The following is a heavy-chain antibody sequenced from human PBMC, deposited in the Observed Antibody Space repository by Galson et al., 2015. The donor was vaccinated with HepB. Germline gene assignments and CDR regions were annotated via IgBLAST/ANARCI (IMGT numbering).Heavy chain of an antibody. Sequence: SVKVSCKASGGTFSSYTISWVRQAPGQGLEWMGRIIPILGIANYAQKFQGRVTITADKSTSTAYMELSSLRSEDTAVYYCARGEVGCSSTSCYPNNWFDPWGQGTLVTVSS. CDR2: IIPILGIA. D-gene: IGHD2-2*01. V-gene: IGHV1-69*02. J-gene: IGHJ5*02. CDR1: GGTFSSYT. CDR3: ARGEVGCSSTSCYPNNWFDP.